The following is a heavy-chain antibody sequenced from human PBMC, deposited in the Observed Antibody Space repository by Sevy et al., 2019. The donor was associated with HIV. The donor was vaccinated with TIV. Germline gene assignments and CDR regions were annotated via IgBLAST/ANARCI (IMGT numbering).Heavy chain of an antibody. V-gene: IGHV4-59*01. CDR1: GGSITSYY. J-gene: IGHJ4*02. CDR3: ARSPSCGSGSYSFHPVDY. Sequence: SETLSLTCTVSGGSITSYYWSWIRQPPGKGLEWNGSIYYSGSTNYSPSLKSRVTISVDTSKNQFSLKLSSVTAADTAVYYCARSPSCGSGSYSFHPVDYWGQGTLVTVSS. D-gene: IGHD3-10*01. CDR2: IYYSGST.